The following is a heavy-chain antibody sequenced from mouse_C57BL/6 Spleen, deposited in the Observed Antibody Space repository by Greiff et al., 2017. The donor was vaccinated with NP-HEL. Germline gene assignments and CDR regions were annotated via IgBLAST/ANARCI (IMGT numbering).Heavy chain of an antibody. J-gene: IGHJ4*01. Sequence: QVQLQQSGAELAKPGASVKLSCKASGYTFTSYWMHWVKQRPGQGLEWIGYINPSSGYTKYNQKFKDKATLTADKSSSTANMQLSSLTYEDSAVYYCARYITTVVAKDYYAMDYWGQGTSVTVSS. CDR2: INPSSGYT. D-gene: IGHD1-1*01. CDR1: GYTFTSYW. CDR3: ARYITTVVAKDYYAMDY. V-gene: IGHV1-7*01.